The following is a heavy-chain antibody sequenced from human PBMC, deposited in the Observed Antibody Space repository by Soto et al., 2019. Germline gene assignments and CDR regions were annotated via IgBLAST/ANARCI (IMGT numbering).Heavy chain of an antibody. Sequence: QVQLVESGGGVVQPGRSLRLSCAASGFTFSGYGMHWVRQAPGKVLEWVALISYDGSNKYYADSVKGRFTISRDNSKNTLYLQMNSLRAEDAAVYYCAKDKGPYSYGPYGMDVWGQGTTVTVPS. CDR3: AKDKGPYSYGPYGMDV. J-gene: IGHJ6*02. V-gene: IGHV3-30*18. CDR1: GFTFSGYG. CDR2: ISYDGSNK. D-gene: IGHD5-18*01.